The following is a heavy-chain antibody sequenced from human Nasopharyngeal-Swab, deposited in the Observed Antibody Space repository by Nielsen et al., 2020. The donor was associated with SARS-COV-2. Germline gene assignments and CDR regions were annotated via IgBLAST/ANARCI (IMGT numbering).Heavy chain of an antibody. CDR1: GGSISSCGYY. CDR3: ARAPHTIFGVVTTFDY. V-gene: IGHV4-31*03. CDR2: IYYSGST. Sequence: SETLSLTCTVSGGSISSCGYYWIWIRPHPGKGLEWIGYIYYSGSTYYNPSLKSRITISVNTSKNQFSLKLSSVTAADTAVYYCARAPHTIFGVVTTFDYWGQGTLVTVSS. D-gene: IGHD3-3*01. J-gene: IGHJ4*02.